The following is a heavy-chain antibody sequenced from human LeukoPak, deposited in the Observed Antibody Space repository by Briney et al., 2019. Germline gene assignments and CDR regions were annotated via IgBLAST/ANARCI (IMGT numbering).Heavy chain of an antibody. J-gene: IGHJ4*02. CDR2: IYYSGST. V-gene: IGHV4-39*02. CDR3: ARDWICDY. D-gene: IGHD2-2*03. CDR1: GGSISSSSYY. Sequence: PSETLSLTCTVSGGSISSSSYYWGWIRQPPGKGLEWIGSIYYSGSTYYNPSLKSRVTISVDTSKNQFSLKLSSVTAADTAVYYCARDWICDYWGQGTLATVSS.